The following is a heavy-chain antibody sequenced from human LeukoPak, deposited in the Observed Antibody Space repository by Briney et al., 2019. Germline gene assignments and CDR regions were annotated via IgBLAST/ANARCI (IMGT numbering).Heavy chain of an antibody. V-gene: IGHV1-18*01. CDR2: ISAYNGTT. Sequence: ASVKVSCKASGYTFTNYAISWVRQAPGQGLEWVGWISAYNGTTNYAQKIQGRVTMTTDTSTGTAYMELRSLRSDDTAVYYCARSDCSSFYFDDYWGQGTLVTVSS. D-gene: IGHD2-2*01. J-gene: IGHJ4*02. CDR3: ARSDCSSFYFDDY. CDR1: GYTFTNYA.